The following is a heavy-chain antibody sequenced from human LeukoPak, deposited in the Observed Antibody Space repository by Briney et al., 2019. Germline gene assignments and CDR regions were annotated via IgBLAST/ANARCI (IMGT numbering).Heavy chain of an antibody. CDR3: ARGLLGKYNWFDP. D-gene: IGHD2-15*01. J-gene: IGHJ5*02. CDR2: INSVGSST. Sequence: GGSLRLSCAASGFTFSSYWMHWVRQAPGKGLVWVSRINSVGSSTSYADSVKGRFTISRDNAKNTLYLQMNSLRAEDTAVYYCARGLLGKYNWFDPWGQGTLVTVSS. V-gene: IGHV3-74*01. CDR1: GFTFSSYW.